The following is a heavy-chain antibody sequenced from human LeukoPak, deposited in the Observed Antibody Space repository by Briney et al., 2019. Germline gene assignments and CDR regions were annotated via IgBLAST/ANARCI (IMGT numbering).Heavy chain of an antibody. CDR3: ARATPFATRLSTYYFDY. J-gene: IGHJ4*02. Sequence: VASVKVSCKASGYTFTGYYMHWVRQAPGQGLEWMGWINSNSGGTNYAQKVQGRVTMTRDTPISTAYMELSRLRSDDTAVYYCARATPFATRLSTYYFDYWGQGTLVTVSS. D-gene: IGHD2-15*01. CDR1: GYTFTGYY. CDR2: INSNSGGT. V-gene: IGHV1-2*02.